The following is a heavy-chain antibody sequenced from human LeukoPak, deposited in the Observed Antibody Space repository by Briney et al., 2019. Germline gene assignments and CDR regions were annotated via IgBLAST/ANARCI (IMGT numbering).Heavy chain of an antibody. CDR3: ARYCISTSCYASYDY. J-gene: IGHJ4*02. V-gene: IGHV3-48*02. CDR1: GFTFSSYS. CDR2: ISSSSSTI. Sequence: PGGSLRLSCAASGFTFSSYSMNWVRQAPGKGLEWVSYISSSSSTIYYADSVKGRFTISRDNAKNSLYLQMNSLRDEDKAVYYCARYCISTSCYASYDYWGQGTLVTVSS. D-gene: IGHD2-2*01.